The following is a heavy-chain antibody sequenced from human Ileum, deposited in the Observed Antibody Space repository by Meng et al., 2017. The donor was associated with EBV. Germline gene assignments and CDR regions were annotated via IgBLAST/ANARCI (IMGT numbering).Heavy chain of an antibody. D-gene: IGHD5-18*01. J-gene: IGHJ4*02. Sequence: QLQLEESGPGLVKPSGTLFLTCAVSGASITESNSWSWVRQPPGKGLEWIGEIYHSGGTNYNPSLKSRVTISVDKSKNQISLKLNSVTAADTAVYYCARWAFIYSYGFDHWGQGTLVTVSS. CDR3: ARWAFIYSYGFDH. CDR2: IYHSGGT. CDR1: GASITESNS. V-gene: IGHV4-4*02.